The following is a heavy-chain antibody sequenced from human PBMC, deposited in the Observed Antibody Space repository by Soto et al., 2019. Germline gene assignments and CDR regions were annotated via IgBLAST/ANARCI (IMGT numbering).Heavy chain of an antibody. V-gene: IGHV3-74*01. Sequence: GGSLRLSCAASGFIFKMYWMHWVRQSPGKGLVWISRIYNDGTYSDCADSVRGRFTISRDNVNDTLYLQMNNLRAEDSGLYYCTRGPRPISTGTGAYWGQGTQVTVSS. J-gene: IGHJ4*02. CDR1: GFIFKMYW. CDR2: IYNDGTYS. D-gene: IGHD3-10*01. CDR3: TRGPRPISTGTGAY.